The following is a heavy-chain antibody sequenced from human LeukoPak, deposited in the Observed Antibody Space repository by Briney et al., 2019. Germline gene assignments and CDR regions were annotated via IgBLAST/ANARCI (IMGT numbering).Heavy chain of an antibody. Sequence: QPGRSLRLSCAASGFTFSSYGMHWVRQAPGKGLEWVAVIWYDGSNKYYADSVKGRFTISRDNSKNTLYLQMNSLRAEDTAVYYCVRAQKGGRNFDRWGQGALVTVSS. CDR2: IWYDGSNK. J-gene: IGHJ4*02. CDR1: GFTFSSYG. V-gene: IGHV3-33*01. CDR3: VRAQKGGRNFDR. D-gene: IGHD2-15*01.